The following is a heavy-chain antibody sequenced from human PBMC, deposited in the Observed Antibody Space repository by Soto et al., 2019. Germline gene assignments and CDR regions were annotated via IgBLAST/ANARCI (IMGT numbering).Heavy chain of an antibody. D-gene: IGHD3-10*01. V-gene: IGHV3-23*01. CDR3: AKTMYYYGSGRLDP. J-gene: IGHJ5*02. CDR1: GFTFSSYA. CDR2: ISGSGGST. Sequence: GGSLRLSCAASGFTFSSYAMSWVRQAPGKGLEWVSAISGSGGSTYYADSVKGRFTISRDNSKNTLYLQMNSLRAEDTAVYYCAKTMYYYGSGRLDPWGQGTLVTVSS.